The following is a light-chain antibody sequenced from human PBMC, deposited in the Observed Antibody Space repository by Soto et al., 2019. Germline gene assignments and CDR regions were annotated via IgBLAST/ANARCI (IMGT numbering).Light chain of an antibody. CDR3: CSYTMSATLV. V-gene: IGLV2-14*01. CDR2: EVR. CDR1: TNGIGGYNY. Sequence: QSAMTQPASVSGSPGQSITVSCSGTTNGIGGYNYVSWYQHHPGKVPKVIIYEVRNRPSGVSNRFSGSKSGNTASLTISGLQSEDEADYYCCSYTMSATLVFGGGTKVTVL. J-gene: IGLJ3*02.